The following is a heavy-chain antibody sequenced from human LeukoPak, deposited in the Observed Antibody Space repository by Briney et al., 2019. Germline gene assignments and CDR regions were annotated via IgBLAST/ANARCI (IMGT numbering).Heavy chain of an antibody. J-gene: IGHJ4*02. V-gene: IGHV1-46*01. Sequence: ASVKVSCKASGYTFTNYYMHWVRQAPGQGLEWMGLTNPSGGSTSYAQKFQGRVTMTRDTSTSTVYMELSSLRSEDTAVYYCARERVDNYGDSSIGYWGQGTLVTVSS. CDR1: GYTFTNYY. CDR2: TNPSGGST. CDR3: ARERVDNYGDSSIGY. D-gene: IGHD4-17*01.